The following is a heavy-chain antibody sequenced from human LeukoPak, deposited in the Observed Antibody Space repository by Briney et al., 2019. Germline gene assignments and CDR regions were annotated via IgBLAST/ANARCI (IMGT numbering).Heavy chain of an antibody. CDR2: INGGGGNT. Sequence: GGSLRLSCAASGFTFSSYAMTWVRQAPGKGLEWVSAINGGGGNTYYTNSVKGRFTISRDNSKNTLYLQMNSLRAGDTAVYYCAKDRSGSFPNWFDPWGQGTLVTVPS. V-gene: IGHV3-23*01. CDR3: AKDRSGSFPNWFDP. D-gene: IGHD3-10*01. J-gene: IGHJ5*02. CDR1: GFTFSSYA.